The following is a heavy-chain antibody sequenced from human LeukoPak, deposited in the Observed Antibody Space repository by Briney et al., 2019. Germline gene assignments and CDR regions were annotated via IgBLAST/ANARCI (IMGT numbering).Heavy chain of an antibody. J-gene: IGHJ3*02. Sequence: PGGSLRLSCAASGFTFSSYAMHWVRQAPGKGLEWVAVISYDGSNKYYADSVKGRFTISRDNAKNSLYLQMNSLRAEDTAVYYCARDRDWSVLYDASDIWGQGTMVTVSS. D-gene: IGHD3/OR15-3a*01. V-gene: IGHV3-30-3*01. CDR3: ARDRDWSVLYDASDI. CDR1: GFTFSSYA. CDR2: ISYDGSNK.